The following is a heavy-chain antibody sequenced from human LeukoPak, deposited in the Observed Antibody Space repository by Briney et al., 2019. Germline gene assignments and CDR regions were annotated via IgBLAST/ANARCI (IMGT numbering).Heavy chain of an antibody. Sequence: SETLSLTCAVSGGSISSGGYSWSWLRQPPGKGLEWIGYIYHSGSTYYNPSLKSRVTISVDRSKNQFSLKLSSVTAADTAVYYCARISIAAATIDYWGQGTLVTVSS. J-gene: IGHJ4*02. CDR2: IYHSGST. CDR1: GGSISSGGYS. V-gene: IGHV4-30-2*01. CDR3: ARISIAAATIDY. D-gene: IGHD6-13*01.